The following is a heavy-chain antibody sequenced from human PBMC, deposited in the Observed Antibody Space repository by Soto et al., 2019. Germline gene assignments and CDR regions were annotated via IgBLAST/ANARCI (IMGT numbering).Heavy chain of an antibody. D-gene: IGHD4-17*01. CDR1: GGSISSGDYH. Sequence: PSETLSLTCTVSGGSISSGDYHWSWIRRPPGKGLEWIGCISYSGSTYYNPSLKSRVTISVDTSENQFSLKLSSVTAADTAVYYCARMTTVYLFDYWGQGTLVTAPQ. V-gene: IGHV4-30-4*01. CDR3: ARMTTVYLFDY. J-gene: IGHJ4*02. CDR2: ISYSGST.